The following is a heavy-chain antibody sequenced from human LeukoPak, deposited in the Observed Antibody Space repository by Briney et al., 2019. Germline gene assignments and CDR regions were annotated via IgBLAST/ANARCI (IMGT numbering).Heavy chain of an antibody. CDR2: IYYSGST. J-gene: IGHJ4*02. CDR3: ARDLGGYGVGDY. V-gene: IGHV4-39*02. Sequence: SETLSLTCTVSGGSISSSSYYWGWIRQPPGKGLEWIGSIYYSGSTYYNPSLKSRVTISVDTSKNQFSLKLSSVTAADTAVYYCARDLGGYGVGDYWGQGTLVTVSS. CDR1: GGSISSSSYY. D-gene: IGHD5-12*01.